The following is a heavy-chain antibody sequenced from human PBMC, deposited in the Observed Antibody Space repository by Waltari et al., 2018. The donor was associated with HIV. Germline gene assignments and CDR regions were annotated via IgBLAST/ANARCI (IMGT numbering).Heavy chain of an antibody. Sequence: QVQLQESGPGLVKPSQTLSLTCTVSGGSISSGGYYWVWIRQHPGKGLEWIGYIYYRGSTYYNPSLKSRISISVDTSKNQFSLKLSSVTAADTAVYYCARGFTLVRGVIVTKGFDYWGQGTLVTVSS. J-gene: IGHJ4*02. CDR3: ARGFTLVRGVIVTKGFDY. V-gene: IGHV4-31*03. CDR1: GGSISSGGYY. CDR2: IYYRGST. D-gene: IGHD3-10*01.